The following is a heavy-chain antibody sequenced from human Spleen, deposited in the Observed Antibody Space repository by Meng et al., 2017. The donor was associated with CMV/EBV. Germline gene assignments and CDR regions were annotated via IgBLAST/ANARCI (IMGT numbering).Heavy chain of an antibody. CDR3: ARGESSYGGNGLDY. J-gene: IGHJ4*02. CDR1: GFTFSSYE. Sequence: GGSLRLSCAASGFTFSSYEMNWVRQAPGKGLEWISYISSSGNTIYYADSVEGRFTISRDNAKNSMYLQMNSLRAEDTAVYYCARGESSYGGNGLDYWGQGTLVTVSS. CDR2: ISSSGNTI. V-gene: IGHV3-48*03. D-gene: IGHD4-23*01.